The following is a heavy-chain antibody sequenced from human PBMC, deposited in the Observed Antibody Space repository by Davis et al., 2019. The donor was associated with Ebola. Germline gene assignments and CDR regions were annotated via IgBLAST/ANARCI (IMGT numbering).Heavy chain of an antibody. CDR3: ATIPSSVVVILHYDY. Sequence: AASVKVSCKASGYTFAAHYMHWVRQAPGQGLEWMGRIKSNTGGTNYAQKFQGRVTMTTDTSINTVYMELSGLRSDDTAVYYCATIPSSVVVILHYDYWGQGTLVTVSS. CDR1: GYTFAAHY. V-gene: IGHV1-2*06. J-gene: IGHJ4*02. D-gene: IGHD2-15*01. CDR2: IKSNTGGT.